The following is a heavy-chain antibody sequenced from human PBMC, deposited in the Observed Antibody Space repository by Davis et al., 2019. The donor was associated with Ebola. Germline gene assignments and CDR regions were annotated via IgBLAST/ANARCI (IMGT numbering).Heavy chain of an antibody. CDR1: GFTFSSYS. D-gene: IGHD3-10*01. CDR2: ISSSSSYI. Sequence: GESLKISCAASGFTFSSYSMNWVRQAPGKGLEWVSSISSSSSYIYNADSVKGRFPISRDNAKNSLYLQMNSLRVENTAVYHCATVRKTMVQGGPFDYWGQGTLVTVSS. J-gene: IGHJ4*02. V-gene: IGHV3-21*01. CDR3: ATVRKTMVQGGPFDY.